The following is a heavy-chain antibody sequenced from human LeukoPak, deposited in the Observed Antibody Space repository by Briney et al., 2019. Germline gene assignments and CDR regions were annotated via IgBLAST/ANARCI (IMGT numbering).Heavy chain of an antibody. D-gene: IGHD4-17*01. CDR1: GFTFSNYG. J-gene: IGHJ4*02. Sequence: GGSLRLSCAASGFTFSNYGMHWVRQAPGKGLEWVAVIRYDGSDKYYADSVKGRFTISRDNSQNTMYLQMNSLRAEVTAVYYCARENDYALDYWGQGTLVTVSS. V-gene: IGHV3-30*12. CDR2: IRYDGSDK. CDR3: ARENDYALDY.